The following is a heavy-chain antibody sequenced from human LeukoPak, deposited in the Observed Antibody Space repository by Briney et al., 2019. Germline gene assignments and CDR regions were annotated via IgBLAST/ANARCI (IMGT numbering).Heavy chain of an antibody. CDR3: ARKISSSWYFGFDY. J-gene: IGHJ4*02. CDR1: GFSLSTSGVG. Sequence: SGPTLVKPTQTLTLTCTFSGFSLSTSGVGVGWIRQPPGKALEWLALIYWDDDKRYSPSLKSRLTITKDTSKNQVVLTMTNMDPVDTATHFCARKISSSWYFGFDYWGQGTLVTVSS. D-gene: IGHD6-13*01. CDR2: IYWDDDK. V-gene: IGHV2-5*02.